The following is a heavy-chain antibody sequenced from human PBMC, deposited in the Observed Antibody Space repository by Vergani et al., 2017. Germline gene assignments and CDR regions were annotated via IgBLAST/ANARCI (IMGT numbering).Heavy chain of an antibody. J-gene: IGHJ4*02. Sequence: VQLLESGGGLVQPGGSLRLSCAASGFTFSSYAMHWVRQAPGKGLEWVAVISYDGSNKYYADSVKGRFTISRDNSKNTLYLQMNSLRAEDTAVYYCARDEGRWFGDQTIDYWGQGTLVTVSS. V-gene: IGHV3-30*01. CDR2: ISYDGSNK. CDR1: GFTFSSYA. CDR3: ARDEGRWFGDQTIDY. D-gene: IGHD3-10*01.